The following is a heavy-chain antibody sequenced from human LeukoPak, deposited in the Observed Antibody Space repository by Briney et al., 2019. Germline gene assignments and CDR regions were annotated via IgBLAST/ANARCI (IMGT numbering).Heavy chain of an antibody. CDR1: GGSIASSYW. CDR2: IYHSGST. Sequence: SETLSLTCALSGGSIASSYWWTWVRQPPGKGLEWIGEIYHSGSTNYNPSLRRRVTISVDKSDNQFSLKLNSMTAADTAVYYCARNAGNSDVDYWGQGTLVTVSS. J-gene: IGHJ4*02. V-gene: IGHV4-4*02. D-gene: IGHD4-23*01. CDR3: ARNAGNSDVDY.